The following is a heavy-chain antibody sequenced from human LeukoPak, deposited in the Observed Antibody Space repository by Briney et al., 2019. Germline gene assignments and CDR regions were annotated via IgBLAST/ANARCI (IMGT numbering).Heavy chain of an antibody. CDR2: ISGSGGST. V-gene: IGHV3-23*01. D-gene: IGHD3-22*01. Sequence: GTLSLTCAVSSGSIISSNWWSWVRQPPGKGLEWVSAISGSGGSTHYADSVRGRFTISRDNSKSTLYLQMNSLRAEDTAIYYCAKMPAYYYDSSGYAFHFDHWGQGTLVTVSS. CDR1: SGSIISSNW. CDR3: AKMPAYYYDSSGYAFHFDH. J-gene: IGHJ4*02.